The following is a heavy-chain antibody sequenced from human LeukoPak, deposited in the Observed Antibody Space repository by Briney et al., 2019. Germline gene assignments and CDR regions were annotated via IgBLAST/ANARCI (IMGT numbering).Heavy chain of an antibody. V-gene: IGHV4-39*01. CDR2: VYYSGST. D-gene: IGHD6-6*01. Sequence: SETLSLTCTVSSGSINSSSYYWGWIRQPPGKGLEWIGSVYYSGSTYYTPSLKSRVTISVDTSKNQFSLKLSSVTAADTAVYYCAKTAEEYSDAFDIWGQGTMVTVSS. CDR1: SGSINSSSYY. CDR3: AKTAEEYSDAFDI. J-gene: IGHJ3*02.